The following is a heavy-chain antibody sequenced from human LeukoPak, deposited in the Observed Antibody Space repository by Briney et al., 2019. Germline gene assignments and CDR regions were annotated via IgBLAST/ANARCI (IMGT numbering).Heavy chain of an antibody. CDR1: GYTFTAYY. Sequence: ASVKVSCKTSGYTFTAYYMHWVRQVPGQGLEWMGWINPNSGATNYAQKFQGRVTMTRDTSISTAYMELSRLRSDDTAVYYCARSWRFFSGDSCYPIDYWGQGTLVTVSS. CDR2: INPNSGAT. J-gene: IGHJ4*02. V-gene: IGHV1-2*02. CDR3: ARSWRFFSGDSCYPIDY. D-gene: IGHD2-15*01.